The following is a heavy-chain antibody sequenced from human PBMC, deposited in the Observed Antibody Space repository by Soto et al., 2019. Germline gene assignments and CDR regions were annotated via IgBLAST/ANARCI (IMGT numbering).Heavy chain of an antibody. D-gene: IGHD3-22*01. CDR1: GGSISSGDYY. V-gene: IGHV4-30-4*01. CDR3: ARDQGPGGYYDDRSTLDY. CDR2: IYYSGST. Sequence: QVQLQESGPGLVKPSQTLSLTCTVSGGSISSGDYYWSWIRQPPGKGLEWIGYIYYSGSTYYNPSLKSRVTISVDTSKNQFSLKLSSVTAADTAVYYCARDQGPGGYYDDRSTLDYWGQGTLVTVSS. J-gene: IGHJ4*02.